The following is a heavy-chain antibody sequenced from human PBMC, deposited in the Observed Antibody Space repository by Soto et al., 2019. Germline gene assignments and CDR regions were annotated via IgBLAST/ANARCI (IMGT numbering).Heavy chain of an antibody. CDR2: ISYDGSYI. D-gene: IGHD5-12*01. CDR3: TNLYIGGDFDY. Sequence: QVQLVESGGGVVQPGRSLRLSCAASGFAFTNYAMHWVRQAPGKGLDWVAVISYDGSYIYYADSVKGRFTISRDNSKNTVYLQMNSLRGEDTAVYYCTNLYIGGDFDYWGQGTLVTVSS. CDR1: GFAFTNYA. J-gene: IGHJ4*02. V-gene: IGHV3-30-3*01.